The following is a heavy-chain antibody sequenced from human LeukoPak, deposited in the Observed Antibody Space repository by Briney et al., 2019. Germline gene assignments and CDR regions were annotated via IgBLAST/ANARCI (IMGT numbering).Heavy chain of an antibody. CDR1: GFTFSSYA. Sequence: QTGGSLRLSCAASGFTFSSYAMHWVRQAPGKGLEWVAVISYDGSNKYYADSVKGRFTISRDNPKSTLYLQMNSLRAEDTAVYYCARGPRFGAWWTLDYWGQGTLVTVSS. CDR2: ISYDGSNK. J-gene: IGHJ4*02. CDR3: ARGPRFGAWWTLDY. V-gene: IGHV3-30*04. D-gene: IGHD3-10*01.